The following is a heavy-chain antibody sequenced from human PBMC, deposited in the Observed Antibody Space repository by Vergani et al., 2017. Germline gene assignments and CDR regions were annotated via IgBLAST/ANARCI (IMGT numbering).Heavy chain of an antibody. CDR3: ATGYSNYDYYYYMDV. V-gene: IGHV1-24*01. CDR1: GYIITELS. D-gene: IGHD4-11*01. J-gene: IGHJ6*03. Sequence: QVQLVQSGAEVKKPGASVKVSCKVSGYIITELSMHWVRQAPGKGLEWMGGFDPEDGETIYAHKFQGRVTMTEDTSTDTAYMELSSLRSEDTAVYYCATGYSNYDYYYYMDVWGKGTTVTVSS. CDR2: FDPEDGET.